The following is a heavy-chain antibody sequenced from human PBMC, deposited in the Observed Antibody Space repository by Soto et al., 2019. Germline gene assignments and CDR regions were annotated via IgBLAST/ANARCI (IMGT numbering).Heavy chain of an antibody. CDR2: IYYSGST. J-gene: IGHJ5*02. CDR3: ATQYYDFWSGYYGAWFDP. Sequence: PSETLSLTCAVYGGSISSSSYYWGWIRQPPGKGLEWIGSIYYSGSTYYNPSLKSRATISVDTSKNQFSLKLSSVTAADTAVYYCATQYYDFWSGYYGAWFDPWGQGTLVTVSS. CDR1: GGSISSSSYY. V-gene: IGHV4-39*01. D-gene: IGHD3-3*01.